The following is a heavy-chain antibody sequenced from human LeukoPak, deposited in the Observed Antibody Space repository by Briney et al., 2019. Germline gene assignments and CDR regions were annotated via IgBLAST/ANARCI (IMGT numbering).Heavy chain of an antibody. CDR2: LYGTGKT. D-gene: IGHD2-15*01. CDR1: GFSVSSNY. CDR3: ARENCGGGYCYDPYYSDY. V-gene: IGHV3-66*01. J-gene: IGHJ4*02. Sequence: GGSLRLSCAASGFSVSSNYLSWVRQAPGKGLEWVSVLYGTGKTYYADSVKGRFTISRDNSKNTLYLQMNSLGAEDTAVYYCARENCGGGYCYDPYYSDYWGQGTLVTVSS.